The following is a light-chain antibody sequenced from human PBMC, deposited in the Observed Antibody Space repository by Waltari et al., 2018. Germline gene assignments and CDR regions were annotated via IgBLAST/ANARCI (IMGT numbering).Light chain of an antibody. CDR3: QQRTNWPPIFS. J-gene: IGKJ3*01. Sequence: EIVLTPSPATLSLSPGQTATLPCRASQSVGSSLAWYQQKPGQAPRLLIYDASKRATGSPARFSGSGSGTDFTLTISSLESEDFAVYYCQQRTNWPPIFSFGPGTKVDIK. CDR2: DAS. CDR1: QSVGSS. V-gene: IGKV3-11*01.